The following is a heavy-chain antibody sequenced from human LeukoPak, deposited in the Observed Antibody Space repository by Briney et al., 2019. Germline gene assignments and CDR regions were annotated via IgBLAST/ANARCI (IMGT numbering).Heavy chain of an antibody. CDR3: ARGLRGYSYVTEVYYLDY. CDR2: INPNSGGT. V-gene: IGHV1-2*02. D-gene: IGHD5-18*01. CDR1: GYTFTGYY. Sequence: ASVKISCKASGYTFTGYYMNWVRQAPGQGLEWMGWINPNSGGTNYAQKFQGRVTMTRDTSISTAYMELSRLRSDDTAVYYCARGLRGYSYVTEVYYLDYWGQGTLVTVSS. J-gene: IGHJ4*02.